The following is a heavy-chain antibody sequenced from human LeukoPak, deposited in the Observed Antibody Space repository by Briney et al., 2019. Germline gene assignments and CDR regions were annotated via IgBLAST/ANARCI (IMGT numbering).Heavy chain of an antibody. CDR1: VGTVSSYA. CDR3: ARDGRGG. Sequence: SSVTLSCNASVGTVSSYAISWVRQAPGPGHEWMGRIIPILGIANYAQKCQGRVTITADKSTSTAYMELSSLRSEDTAVYYCARDGRGGWGQGTLVTVSS. J-gene: IGHJ4*02. D-gene: IGHD2-15*01. V-gene: IGHV1-69*04. CDR2: IIPILGIA.